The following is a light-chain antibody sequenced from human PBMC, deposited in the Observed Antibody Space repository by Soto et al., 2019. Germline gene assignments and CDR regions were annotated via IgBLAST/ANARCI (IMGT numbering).Light chain of an antibody. CDR3: MQALQSLT. Sequence: EIVMTQSPLPLPVTPGEPASISFRSNPSLLYNNTYNYLDWYVQKPGQSPQLLIYFGSNRAPGVPDRFSGSGSGTDFTLKINRVEAEDVGTYYCMQALQSLTFGQGTRLEIK. CDR2: FGS. J-gene: IGKJ5*01. CDR1: PSLLYNNTYNY. V-gene: IGKV2-28*01.